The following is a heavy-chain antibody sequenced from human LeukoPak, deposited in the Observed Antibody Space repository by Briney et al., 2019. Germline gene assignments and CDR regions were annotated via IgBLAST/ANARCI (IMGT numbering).Heavy chain of an antibody. CDR3: ASGYFAADY. V-gene: IGHV4-39*01. CDR1: SDSIYSSNYY. Sequence: SETLSLTCTVSSDSIYSSNYYWGWIRQPPGKGLEWIGSIYYSGSTYYNPALKSRVTIFVDTSKTQFSLKLDSVTAADTAVYYCASGYFAADYWGQGTLVTVSS. D-gene: IGHD3-9*01. CDR2: IYYSGST. J-gene: IGHJ4*02.